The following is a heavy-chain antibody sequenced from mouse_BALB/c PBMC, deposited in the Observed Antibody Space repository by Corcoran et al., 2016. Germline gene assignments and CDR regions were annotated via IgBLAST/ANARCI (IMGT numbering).Heavy chain of an antibody. J-gene: IGHJ3*01. D-gene: IGHD1-1*01. V-gene: IGHV9-3-1*01. CDR1: GYTFTNYG. CDR2: INTYTGEP. CDR3: ARNRSRGSSYGFAY. Sequence: QIQLVQSGPELKKPGETVKISCKASGYTFTNYGRNWVKQAPGKGLKWMGWINTYTGEPTYADDFKGRFAFSLETSASTAYLQINNLKNEDTATYFCARNRSRGSSYGFAYWGQGTLVTVSA.